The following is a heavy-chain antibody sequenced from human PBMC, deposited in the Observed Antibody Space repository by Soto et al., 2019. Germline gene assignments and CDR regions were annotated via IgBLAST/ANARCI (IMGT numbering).Heavy chain of an antibody. CDR3: ATPLSSGWYPFDY. CDR1: GYTFTSYG. V-gene: IGHV1-18*01. J-gene: IGHJ4*02. Sequence: QVQLVQSGAEVKKPGASVKVSCKASGYTFTSYGISWVRQAPGQRLEWMGWINAGNGNTKYSQKFQGRVTITRDTSASTAYMELSSLRSEDTAVYYCATPLSSGWYPFDYWGQGTLVTVSS. CDR2: INAGNGNT. D-gene: IGHD6-19*01.